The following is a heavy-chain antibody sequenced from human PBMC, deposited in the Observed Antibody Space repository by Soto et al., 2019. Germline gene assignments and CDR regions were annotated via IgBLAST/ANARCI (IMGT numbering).Heavy chain of an antibody. J-gene: IGHJ4*02. CDR2: ISYDGSNK. CDR1: GFTFSSYG. V-gene: IGHV3-30*18. Sequence: QVQLVESGGGVVQPGRSLRLSCAASGFTFSSYGMHWVRQAPGKGLEWVVVISYDGSNKYYADSVKGRFTISRDNSKNTLYLQMNSLRAEDTAVYYCAKGETDFDYWGQGTLVTVSS. D-gene: IGHD3-16*01. CDR3: AKGETDFDY.